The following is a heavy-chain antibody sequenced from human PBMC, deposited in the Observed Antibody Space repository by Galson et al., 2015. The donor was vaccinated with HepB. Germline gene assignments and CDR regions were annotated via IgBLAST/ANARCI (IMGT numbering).Heavy chain of an antibody. Sequence: LRLSCAGSGFIFSDYYMSWVRQPPGKGLEWIATIYYSGDTYYNPSLRSRVTISVDTSENRFSLKLTSVTTADTAVYYCARHRGTRSWYYYFDSWGQGALVTVSS. CDR1: GFIFSDYY. V-gene: IGHV4-38-2*01. J-gene: IGHJ4*02. D-gene: IGHD6-13*01. CDR2: IYYSGDT. CDR3: ARHRGTRSWYYYFDS.